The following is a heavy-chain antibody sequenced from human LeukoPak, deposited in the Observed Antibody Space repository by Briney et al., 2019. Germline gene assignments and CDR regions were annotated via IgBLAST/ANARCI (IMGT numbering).Heavy chain of an antibody. J-gene: IGHJ4*02. V-gene: IGHV3-30*01. CDR2: ISYDGSNK. D-gene: IGHD6-6*01. CDR3: ARGFSSSWEGDFDY. CDR1: GFTFSSYA. Sequence: GGSLRLSCAASGFTFSSYAMHWVRQAPGRGLEWVAVISYDGSNKYYADSVKGRFTISRDNSENTLYLQMNSLRAEDTAVYYCARGFSSSWEGDFDYWGQGTLVTVSS.